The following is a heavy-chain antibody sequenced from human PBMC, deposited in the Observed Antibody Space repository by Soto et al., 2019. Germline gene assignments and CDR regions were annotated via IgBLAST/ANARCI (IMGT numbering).Heavy chain of an antibody. Sequence: ASVKVSCKASGYTFTGYYMHWVRQAPGQGLEWMGWINPNSGGTNYAQKFQGWVTMTRDTFISTAYMELSRLRSDDTAVYYCARTLLRYFDWPPDYWGQGTLVTVSS. CDR2: INPNSGGT. J-gene: IGHJ4*02. D-gene: IGHD3-9*01. V-gene: IGHV1-2*04. CDR3: ARTLLRYFDWPPDY. CDR1: GYTFTGYY.